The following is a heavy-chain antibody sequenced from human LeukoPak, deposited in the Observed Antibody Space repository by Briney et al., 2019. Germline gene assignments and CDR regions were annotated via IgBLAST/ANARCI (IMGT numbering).Heavy chain of an antibody. CDR2: ISDSGGDT. CDR1: GFTFSSYA. J-gene: IGHJ4*02. V-gene: IGHV3-23*01. D-gene: IGHD6-13*01. CDR3: ARVAYSSNWYIDY. Sequence: GGSLRLSCAASGFTFSSYAMSWLRQAPGKGLDSFSVISDSGGDTYYADSVKGRFTISRDNAKNTLYLQMNSLRAEDTAIYYCARVAYSSNWYIDYWGQGTLVAVSS.